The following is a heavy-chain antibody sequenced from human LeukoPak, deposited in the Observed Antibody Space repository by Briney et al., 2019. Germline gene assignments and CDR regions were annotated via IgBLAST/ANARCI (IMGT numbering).Heavy chain of an antibody. CDR2: TTGSGGFT. CDR3: VRSLDY. V-gene: IGHV3-23*01. J-gene: IGHJ4*02. Sequence: GGSLRLSCAASGFPFSTYAMNWVRQAPGKGLEWVSVTTGSGGFTQYADSVKGRFTISRDNSKNTVYLQMNSLRVEDTALYYCVRSLDYWGQGTLVTVSS. CDR1: GFPFSTYA.